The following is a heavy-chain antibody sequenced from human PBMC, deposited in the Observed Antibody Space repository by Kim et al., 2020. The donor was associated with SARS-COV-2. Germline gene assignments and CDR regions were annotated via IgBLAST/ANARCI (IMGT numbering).Heavy chain of an antibody. Sequence: ASVKVSCKASDYTFTIYGISWVRQAPGQGLEWMGWISAYNGNTNYAQKLQGRVTMTTDTSTSTAYMELRSLTSDDTAVYYCARVSPQRWERRGAFDIWGQGTMVTVSS. CDR2: ISAYNGNT. J-gene: IGHJ3*02. D-gene: IGHD1-26*01. V-gene: IGHV1-18*01. CDR3: ARVSPQRWERRGAFDI. CDR1: DYTFTIYG.